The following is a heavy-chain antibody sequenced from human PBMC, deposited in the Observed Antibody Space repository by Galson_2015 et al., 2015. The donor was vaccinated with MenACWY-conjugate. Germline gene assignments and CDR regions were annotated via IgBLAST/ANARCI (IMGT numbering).Heavy chain of an antibody. J-gene: IGHJ4*02. D-gene: IGHD1-26*01. Sequence: SLRLSCAASGFTLSTNSMNWVRQTPGKGLEWVSYISSSGSTIYYADSVKGRFTISRDNSKNTLYLQMNSLRAEDTAVYYCAKGYRGSYDYFDYWGQGTLVTVSS. V-gene: IGHV3-48*01. CDR3: AKGYRGSYDYFDY. CDR1: GFTLSTNS. CDR2: ISSSGSTI.